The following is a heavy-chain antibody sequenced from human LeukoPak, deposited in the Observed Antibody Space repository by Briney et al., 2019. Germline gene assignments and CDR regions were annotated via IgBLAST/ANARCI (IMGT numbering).Heavy chain of an antibody. CDR1: GFTFSSYA. CDR2: ILHDGSNK. V-gene: IGHV3-30*03. CDR3: ATLSGDSHGYDY. Sequence: GSLILSCAASGFTFSSYAMHWVRQAPGKGLEWVAVILHDGSNKQYADSVKGRFTISRDNSKNTQYLQINSLRAEDTAVYYCATLSGDSHGYDYWGLGTLVTVSS. D-gene: IGHD5-18*01. J-gene: IGHJ4*02.